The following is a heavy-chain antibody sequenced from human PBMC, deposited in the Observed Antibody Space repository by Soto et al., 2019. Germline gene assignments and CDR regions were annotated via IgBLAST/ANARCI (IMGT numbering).Heavy chain of an antibody. J-gene: IGHJ4*02. V-gene: IGHV3-33*01. D-gene: IGHD3-10*01. CDR1: GLTLSYYS. Sequence: QVQLVESGGGVIQPGRSLRLSCAESGLTLSYYSMHWVRQAPGKGLEWVSVIGYDGSEKQYADSVKGRFTISRDKSKKTLYLQMNSLRAEDTAVYHCAISPGRGFYFHFWGPGTLVTVSS. CDR3: AISPGRGFYFHF. CDR2: IGYDGSEK.